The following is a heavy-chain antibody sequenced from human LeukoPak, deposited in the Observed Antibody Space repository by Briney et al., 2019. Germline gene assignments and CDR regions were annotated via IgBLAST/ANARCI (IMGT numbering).Heavy chain of an antibody. V-gene: IGHV1-46*01. CDR1: GYTFTGYY. J-gene: IGHJ4*02. CDR2: INPSGGST. D-gene: IGHD3-9*01. Sequence: ASVKVSCKASGYTFTGYYMHWVRQAPGQGLEWMGIINPSGGSTSYAQKFQGRVTMTRDMSTSTVYMELSSLRSEDTAVYYCARGPEVRYFDWLIDYWGQGTLVTVSS. CDR3: ARGPEVRYFDWLIDY.